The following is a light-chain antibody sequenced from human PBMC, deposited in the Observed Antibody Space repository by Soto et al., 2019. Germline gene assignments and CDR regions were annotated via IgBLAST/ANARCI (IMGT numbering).Light chain of an antibody. V-gene: IGLV2-14*03. CDR3: SSYTPSSTFV. CDR1: TRDIGAYDY. CDR2: AVN. J-gene: IGLJ1*01. Sequence: QSALAQPASVSGSPGQSITITCTGSTRDIGAYDYVSWYQQYPGKAPRLIIYAVNSRPSGVSNRFSGSKSGNTASLTISGLKAEDEADYHCSSYTPSSTFVFGTGTKLTVL.